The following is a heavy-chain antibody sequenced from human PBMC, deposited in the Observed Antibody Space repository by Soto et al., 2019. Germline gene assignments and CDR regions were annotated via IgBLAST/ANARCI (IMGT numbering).Heavy chain of an antibody. V-gene: IGHV1-3*01. CDR2: INAGNGNT. J-gene: IGHJ4*02. D-gene: IGHD2-15*01. CDR1: GDTFTSYA. Sequence: GASVKVSCKASGDTFTSYAMHWVRQAPGKRLEWMGWINAGNGNTKYSQKFQGRVTITRDTSASTAYMELSSLRSEDTAVYYCARDKYCSGGSCYLGLIHWGQGTLVTVS. CDR3: ARDKYCSGGSCYLGLIH.